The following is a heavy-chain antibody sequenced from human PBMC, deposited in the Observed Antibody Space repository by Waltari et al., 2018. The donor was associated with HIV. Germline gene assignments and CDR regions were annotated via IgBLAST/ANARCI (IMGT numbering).Heavy chain of an antibody. CDR3: AREGLLWFGELGTPNLYYYGMDV. CDR2: IWYDGSNK. D-gene: IGHD3-10*01. CDR1: GFTFSSYG. J-gene: IGHJ6*02. Sequence: QVQLVESGGGVVQPGRSLRLSCAASGFTFSSYGMHWVRQAPGKGLEWVAVIWYDGSNKYYADSVKGRFTISRDNSKNTLYLQMNSLRAEDTAVYYCAREGLLWFGELGTPNLYYYGMDVWGQGTTVTVSS. V-gene: IGHV3-33*01.